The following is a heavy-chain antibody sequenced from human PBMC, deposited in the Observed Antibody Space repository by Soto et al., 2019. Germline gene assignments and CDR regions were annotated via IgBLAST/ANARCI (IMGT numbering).Heavy chain of an antibody. CDR1: GASFSDHY. D-gene: IGHD3-22*01. V-gene: IGHV4-34*01. CDR2: INHSGTT. J-gene: IGHJ6*02. Sequence: NPSGTLSLTCAVYGASFSDHYWTWIRQYPAKGLEWIGEINHSGTTNFNPSLKSRVTIPVDTSKNQLSLKLTSVTAADTAVYYCARHVFTYHYVGSVYGRRHYFPGRAVGGQGTTVTVPS. CDR3: ARHVFTYHYVGSVYGRRHYFPGRAV.